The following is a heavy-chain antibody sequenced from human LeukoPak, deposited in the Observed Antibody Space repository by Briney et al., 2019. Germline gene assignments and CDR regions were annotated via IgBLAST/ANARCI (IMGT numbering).Heavy chain of an antibody. V-gene: IGHV1-2*02. Sequence: GASVKVSCKASGYTFSNYGISWVRQAPGQGLEWMGWINPNSGGTKYTQKFQGRVTMTRDTAISTACMELSRLGSDDTAVYYCARGTLVVPDFWGQGTLVTVSS. CDR2: INPNSGGT. D-gene: IGHD2-15*01. J-gene: IGHJ4*02. CDR3: ARGTLVVPDF. CDR1: GYTFSNYG.